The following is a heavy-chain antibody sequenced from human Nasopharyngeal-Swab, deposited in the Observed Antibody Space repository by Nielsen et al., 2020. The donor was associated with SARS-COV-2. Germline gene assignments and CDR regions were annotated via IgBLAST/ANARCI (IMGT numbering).Heavy chain of an antibody. CDR1: GFSLSTSGVG. V-gene: IGHV2-5*02. D-gene: IGHD2-15*01. J-gene: IGHJ4*02. CDR3: AHRLAAYSGPYFDY. CDR2: IYWDDDK. Sequence: SGPTLVKPPQTLTLTCTFSGFSLSTSGVGVGWIRQPPGKALEWLALIYWDDDKRYSPSLKSRLTITKDTSKNQVVLTMTNMDPVDTATYHCAHRLAAYSGPYFDYWGQGTLVTVSS.